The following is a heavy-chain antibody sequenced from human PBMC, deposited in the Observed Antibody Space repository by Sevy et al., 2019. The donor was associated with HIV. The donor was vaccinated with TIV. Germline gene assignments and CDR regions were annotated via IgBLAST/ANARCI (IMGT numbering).Heavy chain of an antibody. D-gene: IGHD6-13*01. J-gene: IGHJ4*02. CDR2: IKEDGSEK. V-gene: IGHV3-7*03. CDR3: ACEYLYIEASGTFIDC. Sequence: GGSLRLSCAASGFTFSSYWMTWVRQAPGKGLEWVANIKEDGSEKYYVDSVKGRFNISRDNAKNSLYLQMNSLRDEDTAIYYCACEYLYIEASGTFIDCWGQGTMVTVSS. CDR1: GFTFSSYW.